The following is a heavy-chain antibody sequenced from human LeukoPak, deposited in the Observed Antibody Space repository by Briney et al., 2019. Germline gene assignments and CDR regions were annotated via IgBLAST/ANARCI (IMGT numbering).Heavy chain of an antibody. CDR1: GFTFSSYS. V-gene: IGHV3-21*01. Sequence: PGGSLRLSCAASGFTFSSYSMNWVRQAPGKGLEWVSSISSSSSYIYYADSVKGRFTISRDNAKDSLYLQMNSLRAEDTAVYYCARGPYYDSSGYSLKIDGDYWGQGTLVTVSS. J-gene: IGHJ4*02. CDR2: ISSSSSYI. D-gene: IGHD3-22*01. CDR3: ARGPYYDSSGYSLKIDGDY.